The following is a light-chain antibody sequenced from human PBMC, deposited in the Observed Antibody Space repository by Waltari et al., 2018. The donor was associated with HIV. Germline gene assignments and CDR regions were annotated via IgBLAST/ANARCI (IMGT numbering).Light chain of an antibody. J-gene: IGLJ3*02. CDR2: RNN. CDR1: SNNVGNQG. Sequence: QAGLTQPPSVSKDLRQTATLTCTGNSNNVGNQGAAWLQQHQGHPPKLLSYRNNNRPSGISERLSASRSGNTASLTITGLQPEDEADYYCSAWDSSLSVWVFGGGTKLTVL. V-gene: IGLV10-54*01. CDR3: SAWDSSLSVWV.